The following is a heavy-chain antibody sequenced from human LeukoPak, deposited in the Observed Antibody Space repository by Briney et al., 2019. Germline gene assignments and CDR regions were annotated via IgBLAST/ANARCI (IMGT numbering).Heavy chain of an antibody. CDR3: AREPYYYDSSGYSVDY. J-gene: IGHJ4*02. CDR1: GFTFSNYW. CDR2: INSDGINT. Sequence: GGSLRLSCAASGFTFSNYWMHWVRQAPGKGLVWVSRINSDGINTSYADSVKGRFTISRDNAKNSLNLQMNSLRAEDTAVYYCAREPYYYDSSGYSVDYWGQGTLVTVSS. V-gene: IGHV3-74*01. D-gene: IGHD3-22*01.